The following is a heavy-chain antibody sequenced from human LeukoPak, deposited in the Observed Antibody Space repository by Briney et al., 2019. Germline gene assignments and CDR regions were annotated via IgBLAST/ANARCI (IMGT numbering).Heavy chain of an antibody. Sequence: RGSLRLSCAASGFTFSSYAMHWVSQAPGKGLGWVAVISYDGSNKYYADSVKGRFTISRDNSKNTLYLQMNSLRAEDTAVYYCAKDSAKAPFYYRGQGTLVTVSS. CDR3: AKDSAKAPFYY. J-gene: IGHJ4*02. V-gene: IGHV3-30-3*01. CDR2: ISYDGSNK. D-gene: IGHD4/OR15-4a*01. CDR1: GFTFSSYA.